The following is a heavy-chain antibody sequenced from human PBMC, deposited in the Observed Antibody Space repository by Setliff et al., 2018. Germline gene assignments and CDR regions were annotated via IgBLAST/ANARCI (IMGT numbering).Heavy chain of an antibody. CDR2: INHSGST. V-gene: IGHV4-34*01. CDR3: AGSLGGFDY. D-gene: IGHD3-16*01. CDR1: GGSFSGYY. Sequence: PSETLSLTCAVYGGSFSGYYWSWSRQPPGKGLEWIGEINHSGSTNYNPSLKSRVTTSVDPSKNQFSLNLSSVTAADTAVYYCAGSLGGFDYWGQGTLVTVSS. J-gene: IGHJ4*02.